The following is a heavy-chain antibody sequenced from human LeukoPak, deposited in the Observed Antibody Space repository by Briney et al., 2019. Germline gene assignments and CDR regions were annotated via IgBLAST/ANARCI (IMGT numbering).Heavy chain of an antibody. CDR3: ARIPKDSSAPRVDY. J-gene: IGHJ4*02. CDR2: ISSSSSTI. D-gene: IGHD3-22*01. CDR1: GFIFSSYS. Sequence: GGSLRLSCAASGFIFSSYSLNWVRQAPGKGLEWVSYISSSSSTIYYADSVKGRFTISRDNAKNSLYLQMNSLRAEDTAVYYCARIPKDSSAPRVDYWGQGTLVTVSS. V-gene: IGHV3-48*04.